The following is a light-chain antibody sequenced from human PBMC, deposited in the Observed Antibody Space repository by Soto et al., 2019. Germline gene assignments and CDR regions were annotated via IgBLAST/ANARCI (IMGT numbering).Light chain of an antibody. CDR2: GAS. Sequence: EIVLTQSPGTLSLSPGERATLSCRASQSVSSSFLAWYQQKPGQAPRLLIYGASRRATGVLDRFSGSGSGTDLTLTISRLEPEDFAVYHCQQYGRLPRTFCLGTKVEIK. J-gene: IGKJ1*01. V-gene: IGKV3-20*01. CDR3: QQYGRLPRT. CDR1: QSVSSSF.